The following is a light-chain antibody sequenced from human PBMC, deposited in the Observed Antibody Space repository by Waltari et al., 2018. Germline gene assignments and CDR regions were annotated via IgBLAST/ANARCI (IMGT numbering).Light chain of an antibody. J-gene: IGLJ1*01. V-gene: IGLV2-23*02. CDR1: SGDVGSHDL. CDR3: CSFTNSRNFDV. Sequence: QSALTQPASVSGSPGPSITISCTGTSGDVGSHDLVSWYQQHPGKAPKLIIYEINKRPSGVSNRFSGSKSGKTASLTISGLQTEDEADYYCCSFTNSRNFDVFGTGTKVTVL. CDR2: EIN.